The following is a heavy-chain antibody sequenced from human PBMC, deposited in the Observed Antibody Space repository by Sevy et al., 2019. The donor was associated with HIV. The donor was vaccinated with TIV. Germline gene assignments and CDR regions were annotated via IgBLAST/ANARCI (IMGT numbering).Heavy chain of an antibody. CDR3: ARERKMYDSSCYYFHFDY. V-gene: IGHV3-48*02. D-gene: IGHD3-22*01. CDR2: ISRSSSTI. CDR1: GFTFSSYS. J-gene: IGHJ4*02. Sequence: GGSLRLSCAASGFTFSSYSMNWVRQAPGKGLEWVSYISRSSSTISDADSVKGRFNISRDNAKNSQYLQMNSLREEDTAVYYCARERKMYDSSCYYFHFDYWGQGTLVTVSS.